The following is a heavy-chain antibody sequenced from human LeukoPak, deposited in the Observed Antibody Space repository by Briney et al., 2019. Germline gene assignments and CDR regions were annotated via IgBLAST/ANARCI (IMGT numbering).Heavy chain of an antibody. V-gene: IGHV3-48*01. CDR3: ASGAELASFDY. Sequence: GGSLRLSCAASGFTFSSYSMNWVRQAPGKGLEWVSYINSSSSTIYYADSVKGRFTISRDNAKNSLYLQMNSLRAEDTAVYYCASGAELASFDYWGQGTLVTVSS. CDR2: INSSSSTI. D-gene: IGHD1-1*01. J-gene: IGHJ4*02. CDR1: GFTFSSYS.